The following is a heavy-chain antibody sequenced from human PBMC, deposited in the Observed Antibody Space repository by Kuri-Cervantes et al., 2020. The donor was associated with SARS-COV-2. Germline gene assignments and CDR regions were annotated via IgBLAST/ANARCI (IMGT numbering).Heavy chain of an antibody. CDR2: ISSSGSTI. CDR3: ARAKIYGSGSYLRY. D-gene: IGHD3-10*01. Sequence: GGSLRLSCAASGFTFSDYYMSWIRQAPGKGLEWVSYISSSGSTIYYADSVKGRFTISRDNAKNSLDLQMNSLRAEDTAVYYCARAKIYGSGSYLRYWGQGTLVTVSS. CDR1: GFTFSDYY. V-gene: IGHV3-11*04. J-gene: IGHJ4*02.